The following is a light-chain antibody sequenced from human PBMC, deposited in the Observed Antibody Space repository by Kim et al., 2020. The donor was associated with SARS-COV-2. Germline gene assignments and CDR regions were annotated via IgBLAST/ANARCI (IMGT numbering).Light chain of an antibody. Sequence: PGERATLSCRASQSVISNYLAWYQQKPGQAPRLLMYLTSTRATGIPDRFSGSGSGTDFTLTISSLEPEDFAVYCCQQYGNSPPTFGQGTKVDIK. J-gene: IGKJ1*01. CDR1: QSVISNY. CDR2: LTS. CDR3: QQYGNSPPT. V-gene: IGKV3-20*01.